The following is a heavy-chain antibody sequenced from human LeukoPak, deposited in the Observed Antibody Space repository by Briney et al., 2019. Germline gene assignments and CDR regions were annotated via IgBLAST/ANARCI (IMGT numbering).Heavy chain of an antibody. D-gene: IGHD3-22*01. V-gene: IGHV1-18*01. Sequence: ASVTVSCKASGYTFTSYGISWVRQAPGQGLEWMGWISAYNGNTNYAQKLQGRVTMTTDTSTSTAYMELRSLRSDDTAVYYCARATLESSGYDYNYWGQGTLVTVSS. CDR2: ISAYNGNT. CDR1: GYTFTSYG. J-gene: IGHJ4*02. CDR3: ARATLESSGYDYNY.